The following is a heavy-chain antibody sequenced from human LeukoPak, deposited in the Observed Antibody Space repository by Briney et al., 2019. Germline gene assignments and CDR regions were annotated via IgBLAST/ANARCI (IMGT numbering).Heavy chain of an antibody. D-gene: IGHD3-9*01. Sequence: GGSLRLSCAASGFTFSSYEVNWVRQAPGKGLEWVSYISSSGSTIYYADSVKGRFTISRDNAKNSLYLQMSSLRAEDTAVYYCVKDYDILTGYFDYWGQGTLVTVSS. CDR2: ISSSGSTI. CDR3: VKDYDILTGYFDY. V-gene: IGHV3-48*03. J-gene: IGHJ4*02. CDR1: GFTFSSYE.